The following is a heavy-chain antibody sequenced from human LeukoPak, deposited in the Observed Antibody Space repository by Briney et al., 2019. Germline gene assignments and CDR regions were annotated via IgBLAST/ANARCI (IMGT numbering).Heavy chain of an antibody. V-gene: IGHV3-30*04. D-gene: IGHD1-1*01. J-gene: IGHJ4*02. CDR1: GFTFSSYA. Sequence: GSLRLSCAASGFTFSSYAMHWVRQAPGKGLEWVAVISYDGSNKYYADSVKGRSTISRDNSKNTLYLQMNSLRAEDTAVYYCARDRYTYSTVPFDYWGQGTLVTVSS. CDR3: ARDRYTYSTVPFDY. CDR2: ISYDGSNK.